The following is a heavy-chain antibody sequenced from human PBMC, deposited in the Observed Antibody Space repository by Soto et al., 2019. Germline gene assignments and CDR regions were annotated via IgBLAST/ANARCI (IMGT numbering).Heavy chain of an antibody. CDR2: IIPMYGPA. Sequence: QGPVVQSGAEVKKPGSSVTVSCKASGGTFSSYAIHWVRQAPGQGLEWMGGIIPMYGPAKYAQRFQGRVTITADESTTTVYMELTSLTSQDTAVYYCARVTSMVRGVIDNWFDPWGHGTLVTVSS. D-gene: IGHD3-10*01. CDR1: GGTFSSYA. V-gene: IGHV1-69*01. CDR3: ARVTSMVRGVIDNWFDP. J-gene: IGHJ5*02.